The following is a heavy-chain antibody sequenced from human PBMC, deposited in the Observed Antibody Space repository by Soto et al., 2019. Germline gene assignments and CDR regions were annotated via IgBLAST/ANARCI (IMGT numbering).Heavy chain of an antibody. Sequence: GGSLRLSCSVSGFTFSNYAMHWVRQAPGKGLEYVSGITSDGDSTWHADSVKDRFTISRDNSKNTLFLQMSSLRVEDTAIYFCVKGNQLLRYYFEFWGPGTLVTVSS. J-gene: IGHJ4*01. CDR1: GFTFSNYA. V-gene: IGHV3-64D*06. D-gene: IGHD2-15*01. CDR2: ITSDGDST. CDR3: VKGNQLLRYYFEF.